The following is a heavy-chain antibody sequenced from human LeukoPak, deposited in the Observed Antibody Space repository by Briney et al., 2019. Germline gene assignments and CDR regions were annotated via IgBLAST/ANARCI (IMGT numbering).Heavy chain of an antibody. CDR3: ATENILYYYMDV. J-gene: IGHJ6*03. D-gene: IGHD3-9*01. CDR1: GYTFTSYY. Sequence: GASVKVSCKASGYTFTSYYMHWVRQAPGQGLEWMGGIIPIFATPNYAQKFQGRLTITTDESATTAYMELSSLRSEDTAVYYCATENILYYYMDVWGKGTTVTVSS. V-gene: IGHV1-69*05. CDR2: IIPIFATP.